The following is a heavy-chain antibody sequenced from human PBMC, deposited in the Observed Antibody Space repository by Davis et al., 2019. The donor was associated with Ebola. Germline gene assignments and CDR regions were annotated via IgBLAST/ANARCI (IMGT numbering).Heavy chain of an antibody. D-gene: IGHD3-3*01. CDR3: ARVPERITIFGVVTYYYGMDV. Sequence: ASVKVSCKASGYTFTSYAMNWVRQAPGQGLEWMGWINTNTGNPTYAQGFTGRFVFSLDTSVSTAYLQISSLKAEDTAVYYCARVPERITIFGVVTYYYGMDVWGKGTTVTVSS. CDR1: GYTFTSYA. CDR2: INTNTGNP. V-gene: IGHV7-4-1*02. J-gene: IGHJ6*04.